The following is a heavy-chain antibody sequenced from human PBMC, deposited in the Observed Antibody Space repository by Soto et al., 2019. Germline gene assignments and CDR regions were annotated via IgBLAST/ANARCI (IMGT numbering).Heavy chain of an antibody. CDR2: INTGNGNT. J-gene: IGHJ5*02. CDR1: GITYTTYA. CDR3: ARAISGYVT. Sequence: QVQLVQSGAEVKKPGASVKVSCKASGITYTTYAIHWVRQAPGQGLEWMGWINTGNGNTRYSQSFQGRVPLTTDTPANTAYMDLNSLTSEDTAVYYCARAISGYVTWGQGTLITVSS. D-gene: IGHD5-12*01. V-gene: IGHV1-3*04.